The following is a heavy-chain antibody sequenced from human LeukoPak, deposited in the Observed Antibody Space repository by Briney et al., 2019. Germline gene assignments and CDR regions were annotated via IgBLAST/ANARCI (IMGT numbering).Heavy chain of an antibody. D-gene: IGHD3-16*02. CDR2: ISAYNGNT. CDR1: GYTFTSYG. J-gene: IGHJ4*02. Sequence: ASVKVSCKASGYTFTSYGISWVRQAPGQGLEWMGWISAYNGNTNYAQKLQGRVTMTTDTSTSTAYMELRSLRSDDMAVYYCARVDVWGSYRPYYFDYWGQGTLVTVSS. CDR3: ARVDVWGSYRPYYFDY. V-gene: IGHV1-18*03.